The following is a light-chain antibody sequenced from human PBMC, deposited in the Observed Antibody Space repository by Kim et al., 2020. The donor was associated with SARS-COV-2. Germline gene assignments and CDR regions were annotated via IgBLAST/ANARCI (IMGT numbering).Light chain of an antibody. J-gene: IGLJ1*01. Sequence: AVGQPVRITCQGYSLRSYYASWYQQKPGQAPLLVIYGKNNRPSGIPDRFSGSSSGNTASLTITGAQAEDEADYYCNSRDSSGNHYVFGTGTKVTVL. V-gene: IGLV3-19*01. CDR2: GKN. CDR1: SLRSYY. CDR3: NSRDSSGNHYV.